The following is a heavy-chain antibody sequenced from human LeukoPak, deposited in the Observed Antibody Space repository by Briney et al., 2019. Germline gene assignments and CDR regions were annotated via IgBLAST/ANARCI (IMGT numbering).Heavy chain of an antibody. V-gene: IGHV4-59*01. D-gene: IGHD6-19*01. CDR3: ARERKQFLFDY. CDR1: GGSFSSCY. CDR2: TYYSGST. Sequence: SETLSLTCTVSGGSFSSCYWNWIRQPPGKGLEWIGYTYYSGSTNYNPSLKSRVTISVDTSKNQFSLKLSSVTAADTAVYYCARERKQFLFDYWGQGTLVTVSS. J-gene: IGHJ4*02.